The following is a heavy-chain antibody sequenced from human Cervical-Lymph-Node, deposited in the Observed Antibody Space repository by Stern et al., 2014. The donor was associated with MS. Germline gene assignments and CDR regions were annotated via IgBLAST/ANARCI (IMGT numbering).Heavy chain of an antibody. CDR2: IYWDDDK. V-gene: IGHV2-70*04. Sequence: QITLKESGPALVKPTQTLTLTCTFSGFSLSTSGMHVSWIRHPPGKALEWLARIYWDDDKFYSTSLKTRLTISKDTSKIQVVLTMTNMDPVDTATYYCARMVDGYQSNAFDIWGQGTMVTVSS. J-gene: IGHJ3*02. CDR1: GFSLSTSGMH. CDR3: ARMVDGYQSNAFDI. D-gene: IGHD3-22*01.